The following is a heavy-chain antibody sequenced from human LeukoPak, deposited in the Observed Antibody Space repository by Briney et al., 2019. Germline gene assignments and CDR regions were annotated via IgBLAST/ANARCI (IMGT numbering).Heavy chain of an antibody. Sequence: GGSLRLSCAASGFTFRDYYMSWIRQALGKGLEWVSYISNSGSTIYYADSVKGRFTISRDNANNSLYLQMNSLRAEDTAVYYCARRATPHNWGQGTLVTVSS. CDR1: GFTFRDYY. J-gene: IGHJ4*02. V-gene: IGHV3-11*04. CDR3: ARRATPHN. CDR2: ISNSGSTI.